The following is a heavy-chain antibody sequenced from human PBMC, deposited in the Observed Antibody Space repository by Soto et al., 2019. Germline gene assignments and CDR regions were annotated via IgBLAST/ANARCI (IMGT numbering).Heavy chain of an antibody. J-gene: IGHJ4*02. D-gene: IGHD3-3*01. CDR3: ARDSQPNYDFWSGYGGSDY. CDR1: GFTFSSYS. CDR2: ISSSSSYI. Sequence: PGGSLRLSCAASGFTFSSYSMNWVRQAPGKGLEWVSSISSSSSYIYYADSVKGRFTISRDNAKNSLYLQMNSLRAEDTAVYYCARDSQPNYDFWSGYGGSDYWGQGTLVTVPS. V-gene: IGHV3-21*01.